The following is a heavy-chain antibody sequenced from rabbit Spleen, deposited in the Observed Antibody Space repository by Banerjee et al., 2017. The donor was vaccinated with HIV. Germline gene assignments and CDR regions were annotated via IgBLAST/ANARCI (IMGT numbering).Heavy chain of an antibody. Sequence: QEQLVESGGGLVQPEGSLTLTCKASGFSFSGRYVMSWVRQAPGKGLEWIACIDTNDGDTDYANWPKGRFTISKTSSTTVTLQMTSLTAADTATYFCARNYVNAFDPWGQGTLVTVS. J-gene: IGHJ2*01. CDR3: ARNYVNAFDP. V-gene: IGHV1S45*01. CDR1: GFSFSGRYV. CDR2: IDTNDGDT. D-gene: IGHD1-1*01.